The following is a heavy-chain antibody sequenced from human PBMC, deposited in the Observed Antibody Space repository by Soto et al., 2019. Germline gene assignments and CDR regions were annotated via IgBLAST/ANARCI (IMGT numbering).Heavy chain of an antibody. Sequence: GSLRLSCAASGFTFSSYGMHWVRQAPGKGLEWVAVISYDGSNKYYADSVKGRFTISRDNSKNTLYLQMNSLRAEDTAVYYCARKTTYYYDSSGYYGGVDYWGQGTLVTVSS. CDR2: ISYDGSNK. V-gene: IGHV3-30*03. CDR3: ARKTTYYYDSSGYYGGVDY. D-gene: IGHD3-22*01. CDR1: GFTFSSYG. J-gene: IGHJ4*02.